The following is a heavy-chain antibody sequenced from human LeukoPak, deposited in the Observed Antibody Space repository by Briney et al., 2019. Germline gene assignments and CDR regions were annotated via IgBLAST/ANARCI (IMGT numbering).Heavy chain of an antibody. J-gene: IGHJ4*02. D-gene: IGHD4-17*01. Sequence: GGSLGLSCAASGFTFSSYGMHWVRQAPGKGLEWVAVISYDGSNKYYADSVKGRFTISRDNSKNTLYLQMNSLRAEDTAVYYCAKEGDYGDLDYWGQGTLVTVSS. CDR3: AKEGDYGDLDY. V-gene: IGHV3-30*18. CDR1: GFTFSSYG. CDR2: ISYDGSNK.